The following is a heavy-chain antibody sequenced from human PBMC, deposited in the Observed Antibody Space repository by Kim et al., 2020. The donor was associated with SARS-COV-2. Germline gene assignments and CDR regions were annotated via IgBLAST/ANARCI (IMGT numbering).Heavy chain of an antibody. CDR2: INHSGST. D-gene: IGHD1-26*01. CDR3: ARERRGSYDY. Sequence: SETLSLTCAVYGGSFSGYYWSWIRQPPGKGLEWIGEINHSGSTNYNPSLKSRVTISVDTSKNQFSLKLSSVTAADTAVYYCARERRGSYDYWGQGTLVTVSS. J-gene: IGHJ4*02. V-gene: IGHV4-34*01. CDR1: GGSFSGYY.